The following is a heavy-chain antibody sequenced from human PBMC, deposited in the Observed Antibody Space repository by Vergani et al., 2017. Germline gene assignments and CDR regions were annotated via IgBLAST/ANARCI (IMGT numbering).Heavy chain of an antibody. J-gene: IGHJ4*02. Sequence: QVQLQESGPGLVKPSQTLSLTCTVSGGSISRGDYYWSWIRQPPGKGLEWIGSIYYSGSTYSNPSLKSRVTISVDTSKNQFSLKLSSVTAADTAVYYCARIVATSVLDYWGQGTLVTVSS. CDR1: GGSISRGDYY. CDR3: ARIVATSVLDY. D-gene: IGHD5-12*01. V-gene: IGHV4-30-4*01. CDR2: IYYSGST.